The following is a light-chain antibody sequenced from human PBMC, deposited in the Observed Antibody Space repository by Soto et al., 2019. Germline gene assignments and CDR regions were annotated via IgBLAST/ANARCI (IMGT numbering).Light chain of an antibody. CDR1: QTVSDNY. J-gene: IGKJ4*01. V-gene: IGKV3-20*01. CDR2: GAS. CDR3: QQYGGSPRVS. Sequence: EIVLTQSPGALALSPGERATLSCRASQTVSDNYLAWYQQKPGQAPRLLIYGASTRATGSPDRFSGSGSGTDFTLTISRREHEEFAVYYCQQYGGSPRVSFGGGTKVEIK.